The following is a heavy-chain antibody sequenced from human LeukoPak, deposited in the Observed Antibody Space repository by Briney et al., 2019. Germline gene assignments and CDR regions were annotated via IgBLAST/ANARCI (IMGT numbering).Heavy chain of an antibody. Sequence: SGTLSLTCAVYGGSFSGYYWSWIRQPPGKGLEWIGEINHSGSTNYNPSLKSRVTISVDTSKNQFSLKLSSVTAADTAVYYCARVSRRYCSGGSCYLDYWGQGTLVTVSS. V-gene: IGHV4-34*01. J-gene: IGHJ4*02. CDR1: GGSFSGYY. D-gene: IGHD2-15*01. CDR2: INHSGST. CDR3: ARVSRRYCSGGSCYLDY.